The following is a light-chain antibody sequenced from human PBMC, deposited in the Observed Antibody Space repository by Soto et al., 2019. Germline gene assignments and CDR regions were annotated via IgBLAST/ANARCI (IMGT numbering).Light chain of an antibody. Sequence: EIVLTQSPATLSLSPGERATLSCRASQSVSSYLAWYQQKPGQAPRLLIYDASNRATGIPARFSGSGSGTYFPLTISSLEPEDFAVYYCQQRSNWPQYTFGQGTKLEIK. CDR1: QSVSSY. J-gene: IGKJ2*01. CDR3: QQRSNWPQYT. V-gene: IGKV3-11*01. CDR2: DAS.